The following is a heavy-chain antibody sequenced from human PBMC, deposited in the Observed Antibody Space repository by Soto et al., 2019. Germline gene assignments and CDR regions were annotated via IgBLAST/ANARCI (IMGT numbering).Heavy chain of an antibody. CDR1: GFTFSSYG. V-gene: IGHV3-30*18. CDR3: AKAPVDTAMVTYYYYYGMDV. CDR2: ISYDGSNK. Sequence: GGSLRLSCAASGFTFSSYGMHWVRQAPGKGLEWVAVISYDGSNKYYADSVKGRFTISRDNPKNTLYLQMNSLRAEDTAVYYCAKAPVDTAMVTYYYYYGMDVWGQGTTVTVSS. D-gene: IGHD5-18*01. J-gene: IGHJ6*02.